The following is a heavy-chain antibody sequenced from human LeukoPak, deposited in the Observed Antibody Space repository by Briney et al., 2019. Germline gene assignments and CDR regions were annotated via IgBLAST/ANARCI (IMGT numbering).Heavy chain of an antibody. CDR2: NSGYNGNT. V-gene: IGHV1-18*01. Sequence: ASVKVSCKASGYTFTSYGINWVRQAPGQGLGWMGWNSGYNGNTNYAQKLQGRVTMTTDTSTSTAYMELRSLESDDTAMYYCASPSPYSGSYTVWGQGTPVTVSS. J-gene: IGHJ4*02. CDR1: GYTFTSYG. D-gene: IGHD1-26*01. CDR3: ASPSPYSGSYTV.